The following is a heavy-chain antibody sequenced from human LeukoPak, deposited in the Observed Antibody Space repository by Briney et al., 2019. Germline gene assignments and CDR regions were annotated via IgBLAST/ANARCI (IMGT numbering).Heavy chain of an antibody. CDR2: IRSEAYGGTA. J-gene: IGHJ4*02. V-gene: IGHV3-49*04. CDR1: GFTFGDYV. Sequence: QPGRSLRLSCAASGFTFGDYVMSWVRQAPGKGLEWVGFIRSEAYGGTAEYAASMKGRFSISRDDSKNIAYLQMHSLQTEDTAVYYCTKKGLPGYSSGWHYFDYWGQGTLVTVSS. CDR3: TKKGLPGYSSGWHYFDY. D-gene: IGHD6-19*01.